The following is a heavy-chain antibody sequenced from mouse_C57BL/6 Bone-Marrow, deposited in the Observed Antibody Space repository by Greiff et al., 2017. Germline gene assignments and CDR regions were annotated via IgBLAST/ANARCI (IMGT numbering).Heavy chain of an antibody. CDR2: ISSGGSYT. CDR1: GFTFSSYG. J-gene: IGHJ2*01. V-gene: IGHV5-6*01. Sequence: EVQGVESGGDLVKPGGSLKLPCAASGFTFSSYGMSWVRQTPDKRLEWVATISSGGSYTYYPDSVKGRFTISRDNAKNTLYLQKSSLKSEDTAMYYCARQKSYYGRALYYFDYWGQGTTLTVSS. D-gene: IGHD1-1*01. CDR3: ARQKSYYGRALYYFDY.